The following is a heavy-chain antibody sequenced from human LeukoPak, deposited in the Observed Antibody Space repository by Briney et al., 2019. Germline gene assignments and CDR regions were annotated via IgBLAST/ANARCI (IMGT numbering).Heavy chain of an antibody. V-gene: IGHV4-39*01. Sequence: WEPLSLPCSVSGDSISSNTYFWGWVCRPPGKGLEWIGSIRYSGITCYNPSLKNRVTNSVDTSKNQCSLNLSSLTAADTAVYYCATSDTVSTYNWFDPWGQGTLVTVS. CDR3: ATSDTVSTYNWFDP. D-gene: IGHD4-17*01. J-gene: IGHJ5*02. CDR2: IRYSGIT. CDR1: GDSISSNTYF.